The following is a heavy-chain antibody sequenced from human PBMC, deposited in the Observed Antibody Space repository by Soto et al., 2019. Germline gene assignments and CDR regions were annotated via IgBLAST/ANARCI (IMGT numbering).Heavy chain of an antibody. D-gene: IGHD6-19*01. CDR3: ARLYTSGWYFDH. V-gene: IGHV3-48*02. Sequence: XGSLRLSCAASGFTFSSYSMNWVRQAPGKGLEWVSYITRSSSPIYYADSVKGRFTTSRDNGKNSLYLQMNSLRDEDTAVYYCARLYTSGWYFDHWGQGTLVTVSS. CDR1: GFTFSSYS. CDR2: ITRSSSPI. J-gene: IGHJ4*02.